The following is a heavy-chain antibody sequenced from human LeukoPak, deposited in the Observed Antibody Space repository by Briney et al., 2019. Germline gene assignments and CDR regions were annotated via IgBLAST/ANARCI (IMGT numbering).Heavy chain of an antibody. D-gene: IGHD3-10*01. CDR3: ARVLGWFEEFSQSDWFDP. CDR2: INTNTGNP. CDR1: GYTFTTYA. V-gene: IGHV7-4-1*02. Sequence: GASVKVSCKASGYTFTTYAMNWVRQAPGQGLEWMGWINTNTGNPTYAQGFTGRFVFSLDTSVSTAYLQISSLKAEDAAVYYCARVLGWFEEFSQSDWFDPWGQGTLVTVSS. J-gene: IGHJ5*02.